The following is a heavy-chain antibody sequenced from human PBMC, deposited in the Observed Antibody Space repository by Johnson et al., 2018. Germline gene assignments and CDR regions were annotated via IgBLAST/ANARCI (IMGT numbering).Heavy chain of an antibody. CDR1: GFTFSTYA. Sequence: QVQLVQSGGGVVQPGRSLRLSCAASGFTFSTYAMHWVRQAPGKGLEWVAVISDDGSNKYYADSVKGRFTISRDNSKNTLYLQMNSLRAEDTAVYYCARDVEMATIGDAFDIWGQGTMVTVSS. D-gene: IGHD5-24*01. V-gene: IGHV3-30-3*01. CDR3: ARDVEMATIGDAFDI. J-gene: IGHJ3*02. CDR2: ISDDGSNK.